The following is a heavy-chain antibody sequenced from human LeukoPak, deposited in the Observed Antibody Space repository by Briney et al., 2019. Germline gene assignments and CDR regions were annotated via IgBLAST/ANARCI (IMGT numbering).Heavy chain of an antibody. Sequence: GGSLRLSCAASGFTFSDYYMSWIRQAPGKRLEWVSYISSSGSTIYYADSVKGRFTISRDNAKNSLYLQMNSLRAEDTAVYYCARDVGYCTNGVCYTVWGQGTLVTVSS. V-gene: IGHV3-11*04. J-gene: IGHJ4*02. CDR1: GFTFSDYY. CDR2: ISSSGSTI. D-gene: IGHD2-8*01. CDR3: ARDVGYCTNGVCYTV.